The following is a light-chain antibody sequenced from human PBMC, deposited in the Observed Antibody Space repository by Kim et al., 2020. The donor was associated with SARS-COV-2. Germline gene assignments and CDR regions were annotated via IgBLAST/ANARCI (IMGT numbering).Light chain of an antibody. J-gene: IGLJ2*01. CDR1: SLRSYY. CDR2: GQN. Sequence: SSELTQDPAVSVALGQTVRITCQGDSLRSYYATWYQQRPRQAPVLVIYGQNNRPSGISDRFSGSSSGNTASLTISGAQAEDEADFYCQSRDSGGNVLLGGGTQLTVL. CDR3: QSRDSGGNVL. V-gene: IGLV3-19*01.